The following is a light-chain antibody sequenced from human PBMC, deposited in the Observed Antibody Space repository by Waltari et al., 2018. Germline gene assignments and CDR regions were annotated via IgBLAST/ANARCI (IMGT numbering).Light chain of an antibody. CDR3: CSYAGLGTYV. J-gene: IGLJ1*01. CDR2: EVF. CDR1: TSDVGNYDL. Sequence: QSALTQPASVSGTPGQSITISCTGTTSDVGNYDLVSWYQHHPGKAPKLLICEVFKRPSGVSSRFPGSKSGSTASLTISGLQPDDEADYYCCSYAGLGTYVFGSGTKVTVL. V-gene: IGLV2-23*02.